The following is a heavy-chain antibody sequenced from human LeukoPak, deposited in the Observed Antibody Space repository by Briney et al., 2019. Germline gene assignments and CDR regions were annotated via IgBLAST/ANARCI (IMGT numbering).Heavy chain of an antibody. Sequence: AEPLSLICALHGGPFCDYVWMWLPESPGKGLEWIGDISTRVNTNYKPPLGSRITIPLHESKHQFSLHVQSAVAPDTAVYYCARPVYSNNWAPASWFRPGGQGTLVSVSS. J-gene: IGHJ5*02. D-gene: IGHD1-1*01. CDR1: GGPFCDYV. CDR3: ARPVYSNNWAPASWFRP. V-gene: IGHV4-34*01. CDR2: ISTRVNT.